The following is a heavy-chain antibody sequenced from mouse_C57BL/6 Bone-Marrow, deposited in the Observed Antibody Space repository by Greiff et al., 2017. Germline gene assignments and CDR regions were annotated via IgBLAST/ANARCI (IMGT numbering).Heavy chain of an antibody. CDR3: ARIDYYGSSYWYFDV. J-gene: IGHJ1*03. CDR2: IWTGGGT. CDR1: GFSLTSYA. V-gene: IGHV2-9-1*01. D-gene: IGHD1-1*01. Sequence: VKLMESGPGLVAPSQSLSITCTVSGFSLTSYAISWVRQPPGKGLEWLGVIWTGGGTNYNSALKSRLSISKDNSKSQVFLKMNSLQTDDTARYYCARIDYYGSSYWYFDVWGTGTTVTVSS.